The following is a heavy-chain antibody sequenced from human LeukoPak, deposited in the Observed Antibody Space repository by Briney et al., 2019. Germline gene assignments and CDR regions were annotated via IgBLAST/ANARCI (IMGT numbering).Heavy chain of an antibody. Sequence: GGSLRLSCAASGFTFSNYWMSWVRQAPGKGLEWVANIKQDGSETNYVDSVQGRFTISRDTAKNSLYLQMNSLRADDTAVYYCARIRGSGCADYSGQGTLVTVSS. CDR2: IKQDGSET. CDR3: ARIRGSGCADY. CDR1: GFTFSNYW. J-gene: IGHJ4*02. D-gene: IGHD6-19*01. V-gene: IGHV3-7*01.